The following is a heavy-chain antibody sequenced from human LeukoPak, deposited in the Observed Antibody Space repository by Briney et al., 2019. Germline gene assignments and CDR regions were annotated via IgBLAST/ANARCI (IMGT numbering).Heavy chain of an antibody. CDR3: TTGVRYFDWLFSIRDY. CDR1: GFTFSGSA. D-gene: IGHD3-9*01. V-gene: IGHV3-73*01. CDR2: IRSKANSYAT. Sequence: PGGSLRLSCAASGFTFSGSAMHWVRQASGKGLEWVGRIRSKANSYATAYAASVKGRFTISRDDSKNTAYLQMNSLKTEDTAVYYCTTGVRYFDWLFSIRDYWGQGTLVTVSS. J-gene: IGHJ4*02.